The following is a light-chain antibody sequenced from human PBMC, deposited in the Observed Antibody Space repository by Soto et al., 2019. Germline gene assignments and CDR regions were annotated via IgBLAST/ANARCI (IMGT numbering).Light chain of an antibody. CDR2: EVR. CDR3: SAYTARSTLV. CDR1: MRDVGAYNL. Sequence: QSALTQPASVSGSAGQSITISCSGTMRDVGAYNLVSWYQQHPGTATKLIIYEVRNRPSGISSRFSGSRSGNTASLTISGLQSEDEGDYYCSAYTARSTLVFGGGTKITV. V-gene: IGLV2-14*01. J-gene: IGLJ3*02.